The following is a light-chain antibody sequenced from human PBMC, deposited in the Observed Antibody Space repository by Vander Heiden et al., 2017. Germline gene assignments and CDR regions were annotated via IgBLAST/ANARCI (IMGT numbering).Light chain of an antibody. V-gene: IGKV4-1*01. CDR1: QSILYSSNNKNY. CDR3: QQYYRTPLT. CDR2: WAS. Sequence: DIVMTQSPDSLAVSLGERATINCKSSQSILYSSNNKNYLAWYQQKPGQPPKLLIDWASTRESGVPDRFSGSGSGTDFTLTISSLQAEDVAVYYCQQYYRTPLTFGHGTKLNIK. J-gene: IGKJ3*01.